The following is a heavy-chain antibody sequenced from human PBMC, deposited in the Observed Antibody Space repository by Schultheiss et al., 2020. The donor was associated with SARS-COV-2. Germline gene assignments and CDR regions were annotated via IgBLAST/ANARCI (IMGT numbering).Heavy chain of an antibody. J-gene: IGHJ4*02. CDR2: ISSSSSYI. Sequence: GGSPRLSCAASGFTFSSCSMNWVRQAPGKGLEWVSSISSSSSYIYYADSVKGRFTISRDNAKNSLYLQMNSLRGEDTAVYYCAVKYYYDSSGPRRVVSPFGYWGQGTLVTVSS. V-gene: IGHV3-21*01. CDR3: AVKYYYDSSGPRRVVSPFGY. D-gene: IGHD3-22*01. CDR1: GFTFSSCS.